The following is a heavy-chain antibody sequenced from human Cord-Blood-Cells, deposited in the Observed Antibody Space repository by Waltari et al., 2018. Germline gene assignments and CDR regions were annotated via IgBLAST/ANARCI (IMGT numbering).Heavy chain of an antibody. D-gene: IGHD3-22*01. CDR2: FDPEDGET. J-gene: IGHJ5*02. CDR1: GYTLTELS. Sequence: QVQLVQSGAEVKKPGASVKVPCKVSGYTLTELSMHWVRQAPGKGLEWMGGFDPEDGETIYAQKFQGRVTMTEDTSTDTAYMELSSLRSEDTAVYYCATEAPDSSGYYYWFDPWGQGTLVTVSS. V-gene: IGHV1-24*01. CDR3: ATEAPDSSGYYYWFDP.